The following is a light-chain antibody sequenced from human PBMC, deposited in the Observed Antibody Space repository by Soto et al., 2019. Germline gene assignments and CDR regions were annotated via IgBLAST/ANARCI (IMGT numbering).Light chain of an antibody. V-gene: IGKV1-27*01. CDR2: SAS. CDR1: QDISVD. CDR3: QKFNTAPLT. J-gene: IGKJ5*01. Sequence: EIQMTQSPATLSASPGERATLSCRASQDISVDFACYQQKTGNLPTLLIYSASTFQSRGPSRFSGSGSGTDFTLTISSLQPEDVATYFCQKFNTAPLTFGQGTRLEIK.